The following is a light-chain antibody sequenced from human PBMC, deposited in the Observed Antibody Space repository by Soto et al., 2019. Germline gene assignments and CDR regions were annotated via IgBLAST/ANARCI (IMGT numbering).Light chain of an antibody. V-gene: IGKV1-5*03. CDR1: HDISTW. CDR2: KAS. CDR3: QPYNSYWA. Sequence: DIQMTQSPSTLSASVGDRVTITCRASHDISTWLAWYQQKPGKAPKLLIYKASTLEGGVPSRFSGRASGTEFTLTISSLQPEDSATYYCQPYNSYWAFGQGTKVEIK. J-gene: IGKJ1*01.